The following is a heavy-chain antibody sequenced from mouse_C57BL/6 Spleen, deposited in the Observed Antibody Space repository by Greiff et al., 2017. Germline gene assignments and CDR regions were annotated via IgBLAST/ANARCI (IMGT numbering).Heavy chain of an antibody. Sequence: EVQLVASEGGLVQPGSSMTLSCTASGFTFSDYYMACVRQVPEKGLEWVANINYDGSSTYYLDSLKSRFIISRDNAKNILYLQMSRLKSEDTATYYWARDDVFAYWGQGTLVTVSA. CDR1: GFTFSDYY. CDR3: ARDDVFAY. CDR2: INYDGSST. J-gene: IGHJ3*01. V-gene: IGHV5-16*01.